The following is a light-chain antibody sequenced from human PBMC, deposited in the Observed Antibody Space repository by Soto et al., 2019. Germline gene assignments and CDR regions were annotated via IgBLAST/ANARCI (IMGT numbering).Light chain of an antibody. Sequence: DLQMTQSPSSVSASVGDRVTITCRASQALSGWVAWYQQKPGKVPKLLIYAASTLHSGVPSRFSGSGSGTDYTLTISTLQPEDFATYYCQQSNSFPTMFGQGTKVEIK. V-gene: IGKV1-12*01. CDR3: QQSNSFPTM. CDR1: QALSGW. CDR2: AAS. J-gene: IGKJ1*01.